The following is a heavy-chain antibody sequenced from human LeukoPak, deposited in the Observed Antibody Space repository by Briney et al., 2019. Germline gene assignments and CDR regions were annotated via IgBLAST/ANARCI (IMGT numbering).Heavy chain of an antibody. V-gene: IGHV3-30*18. J-gene: IGHJ4*02. CDR1: GFTFSRYW. CDR2: ISYDGSNK. D-gene: IGHD3-22*01. Sequence: GGSLTLSCAASGFTFSRYWIHWVGQAPGKGLEWVAVISYDGSNKYYADSVKGRFTISRDNSKNTLYLQMNSLRAEDTAVYYCANAYDSSGYYHYWGQGTLVTVSS. CDR3: ANAYDSSGYYHY.